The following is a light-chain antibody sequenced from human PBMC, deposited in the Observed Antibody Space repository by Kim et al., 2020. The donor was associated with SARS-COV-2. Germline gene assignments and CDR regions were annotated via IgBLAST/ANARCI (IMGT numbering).Light chain of an antibody. CDR2: DNT. Sequence: GQRGTISCSGSPANIGVNSVHWYQQLSGAAPKLLIYDNTRRPSGVPDRFSGSKSGSSASLAISGVQSDDEADYHCAAWDDSLNGVVFGGGTQLTVL. CDR1: PANIGVNS. CDR3: AAWDDSLNGVV. J-gene: IGLJ2*01. V-gene: IGLV1-44*01.